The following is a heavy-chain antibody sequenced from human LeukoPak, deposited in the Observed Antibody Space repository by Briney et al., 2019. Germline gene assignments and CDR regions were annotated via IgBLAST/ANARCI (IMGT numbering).Heavy chain of an antibody. CDR2: ISGSGGST. D-gene: IGHD3-22*01. CDR3: ARFRGMIVASYFFDY. V-gene: IGHV3-23*01. J-gene: IGHJ4*02. CDR1: GFTFSSYA. Sequence: GGSLRLSCAASGFTFSSYAMSWVRQAPGKGLEWVSAISGSGGSTYYADSVKGRFTISRDSSKNTLYLHMNSLRAEDTAIYYCARFRGMIVASYFFDYWGQGALVTVSS.